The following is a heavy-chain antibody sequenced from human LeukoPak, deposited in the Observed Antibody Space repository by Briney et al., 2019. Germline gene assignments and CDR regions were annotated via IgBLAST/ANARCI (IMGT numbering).Heavy chain of an antibody. D-gene: IGHD1-1*01. CDR3: ARHTSHTIGTGDFDY. Sequence: SETLSLTCTVSGXSISSSSYYWGWIRQPPGKGLEWIGSIYYSGTMYYNPSRKSRVTISVDTAKNQFSLELSSVTAADTAVYYCARHTSHTIGTGDFDYWGQGTLVTVSS. J-gene: IGHJ4*02. CDR2: IYYSGTM. CDR1: GXSISSSSYY. V-gene: IGHV4-39*01.